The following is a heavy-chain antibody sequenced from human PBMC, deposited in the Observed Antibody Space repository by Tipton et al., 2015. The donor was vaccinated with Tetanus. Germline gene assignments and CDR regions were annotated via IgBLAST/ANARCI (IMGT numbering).Heavy chain of an antibody. CDR1: GGSLSSLL. J-gene: IGHJ5*02. CDR2: IDHSGNT. Sequence: TLSLTCTVSGGSLSSLLWTWTRLSPGKGLEWIGYIDHSGNTNYNPSLKSRATISVDTSKTQVFLNLTSVTAADTAVYYCAILPKHWLAPRGAPWGQVILVTVSS. D-gene: IGHD6-19*01. CDR3: AILPKHWLAPRGAP. V-gene: IGHV4-59*07.